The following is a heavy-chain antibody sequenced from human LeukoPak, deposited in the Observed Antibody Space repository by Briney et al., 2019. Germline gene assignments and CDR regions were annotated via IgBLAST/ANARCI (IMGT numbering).Heavy chain of an antibody. CDR3: ARVKSYYDSSGYYFPYFDY. Sequence: GASVKVSCKASGYTFTGYYMHWVRQAPGQGLEWMGWINPNGGGTNYAQKFQGRVTMTRDTSISTAYMELSRLRSDDTAVYYCARVKSYYDSSGYYFPYFDYWGQGTLVTVSS. J-gene: IGHJ4*02. CDR2: INPNGGGT. V-gene: IGHV1-2*02. CDR1: GYTFTGYY. D-gene: IGHD3-22*01.